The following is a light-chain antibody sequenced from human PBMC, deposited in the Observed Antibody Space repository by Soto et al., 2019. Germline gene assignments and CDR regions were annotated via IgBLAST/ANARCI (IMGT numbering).Light chain of an antibody. V-gene: IGKV3-15*01. CDR3: QQYNHWPPLT. Sequence: EIVMTQSPVTLSVSPGERATLSCRASQSVGRNLAWYQQKPGQAPRLLIYGASTRATGIPARFSGSGSGTEFTLTISSLQYEDFAKYSCQQYNHWPPLTFGGGTKVENK. CDR2: GAS. J-gene: IGKJ4*01. CDR1: QSVGRN.